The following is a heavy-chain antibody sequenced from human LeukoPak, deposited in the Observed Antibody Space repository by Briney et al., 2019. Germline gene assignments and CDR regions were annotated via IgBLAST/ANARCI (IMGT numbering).Heavy chain of an antibody. J-gene: IGHJ4*02. CDR2: IYYSGST. V-gene: IGHV4-59*01. CDR1: GGSIRSYY. CDR3: AREGYYDILTGPDY. Sequence: SETLSLTCTVSGGSIRSYYWSWIRQSPGKGLEWIGYIYYSGSTNYNPSLKSRVTISVDTSKNQFSLKLSSVTAADTAVYCCAREGYYDILTGPDYWGQGTLVTVSS. D-gene: IGHD3-9*01.